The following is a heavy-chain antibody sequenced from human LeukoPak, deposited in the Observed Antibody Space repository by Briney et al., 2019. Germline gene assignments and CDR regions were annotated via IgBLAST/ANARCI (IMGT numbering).Heavy chain of an antibody. D-gene: IGHD6-25*01. Sequence: SETLSLTCTVSGGSISSYYWSWIRQPPGKGPEWIGRIYTSGSTSYSPSLKSRVTISVDTSKNQFSLKLSSVTAADTAVYYCARSSSAYDAFDIWGQGTMVTVSS. CDR3: ARSSSAYDAFDI. CDR2: IYTSGST. J-gene: IGHJ3*02. V-gene: IGHV4-4*07. CDR1: GGSISSYY.